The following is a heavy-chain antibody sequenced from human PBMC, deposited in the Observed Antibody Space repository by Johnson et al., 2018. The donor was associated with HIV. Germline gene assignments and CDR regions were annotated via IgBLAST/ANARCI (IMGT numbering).Heavy chain of an antibody. CDR2: ISSSGSTI. J-gene: IGHJ3*02. CDR1: GFTFSSYA. Sequence: EVQLVESGGGVVQPGRSLRLSCAASGFTFSSYAMSWVRQAPGKGLEWVSYISSSGSTIYYADSVKGRFTISRDNTKKSLYLQMNSLRAEDTAVYYCARSGVVGATSAVDAFDIWGQGTMVTVSS. D-gene: IGHD1-26*01. V-gene: IGHV3-48*04. CDR3: ARSGVVGATSAVDAFDI.